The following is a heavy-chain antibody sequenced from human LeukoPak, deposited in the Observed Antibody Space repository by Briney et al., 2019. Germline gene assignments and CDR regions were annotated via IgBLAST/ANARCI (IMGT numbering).Heavy chain of an antibody. J-gene: IGHJ5*02. D-gene: IGHD3-9*01. Sequence: SETLSLTCTVSGGSISSGDYYWSWIRQPPGKGLERIGYIYYSGSTYYNPSLKSRVTISVDTSKNQFSLKLSSVTAADTAVYYCARIEADYDILTGGPYNWFDPWGQGTLVTVSS. CDR2: IYYSGST. V-gene: IGHV4-30-4*01. CDR3: ARIEADYDILTGGPYNWFDP. CDR1: GGSISSGDYY.